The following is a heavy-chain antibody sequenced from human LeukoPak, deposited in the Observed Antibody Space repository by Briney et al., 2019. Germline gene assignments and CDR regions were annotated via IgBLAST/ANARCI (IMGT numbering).Heavy chain of an antibody. CDR1: GGSISSSSYY. CDR2: IYYSGST. Sequence: SETLSLTCTVSGGSISSSSYYWGWIRQPPGKGLEWIGSIYYSGSTYYNPSLKSRVTISVDTSKNQFSLKPSSVTAADTAVYYCAIYDFWSGYYTPAIDYWGQGTLVTVSS. J-gene: IGHJ4*02. CDR3: AIYDFWSGYYTPAIDY. D-gene: IGHD3-3*01. V-gene: IGHV4-39*07.